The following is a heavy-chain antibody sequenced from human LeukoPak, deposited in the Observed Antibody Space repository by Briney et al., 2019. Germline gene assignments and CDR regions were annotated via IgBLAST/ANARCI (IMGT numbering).Heavy chain of an antibody. CDR3: AKARSSTSVGRFDY. V-gene: IGHV3-23*01. CDR1: GFTFSSYG. Sequence: GGSLRLSCAASGFTFSSYGMSWVRQAPGKGLEWVSAISGSGGSTYYADSMKGRFTISRDNSKNTLYLQMNSLRAEDTAVYYCAKARSSTSVGRFDYWGQGTLVTVSS. J-gene: IGHJ4*02. CDR2: ISGSGGST. D-gene: IGHD2-2*01.